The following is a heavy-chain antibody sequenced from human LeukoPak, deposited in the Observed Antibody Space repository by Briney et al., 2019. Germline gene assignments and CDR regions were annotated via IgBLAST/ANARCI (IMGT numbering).Heavy chain of an antibody. D-gene: IGHD6-13*01. CDR2: IYSGGST. V-gene: IGHV3-66*01. J-gene: IGHJ6*02. CDR1: GFTVSSNY. CDR3: ARSKPPAVKDYYGLDV. Sequence: GGSLRLSCAASGFTVSSNYMNWVRQAPGRGLEWVSVIYSGGSTYYVDSVKGRFTISRDNSKNTLHLLMNSLRAEDTAVYFCARSKPPAVKDYYGLDVWGQGTTVTVSS.